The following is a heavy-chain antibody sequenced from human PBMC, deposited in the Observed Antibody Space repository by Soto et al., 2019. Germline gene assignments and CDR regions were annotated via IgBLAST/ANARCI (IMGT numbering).Heavy chain of an antibody. V-gene: IGHV1-2*04. D-gene: IGHD2-21*02. CDR1: GYTFTGYY. J-gene: IGHJ6*02. CDR2: INPNSGGT. CDR3: ARSGRPSYGGNSRYYYYGMDV. Sequence: ASVKVSCKASGYTFTGYYLHWVRQAPGQGLEWMGLINPNSGGTNYAQKFQGWVTMTRDTSISTAYMELSRLRSDDTAVYYCARSGRPSYGGNSRYYYYGMDVWGQGTTVTVSS.